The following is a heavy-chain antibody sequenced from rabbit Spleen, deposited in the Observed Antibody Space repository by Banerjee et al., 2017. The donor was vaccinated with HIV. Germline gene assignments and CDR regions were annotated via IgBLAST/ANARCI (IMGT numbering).Heavy chain of an antibody. CDR2: IDPGSSGFT. Sequence: QSLEESGGDLVKPGASLTLTCTASGVSFGSSSYMCWVRQAPGKGLEWIACIDPGSSGFTYFATWAKGRFTCSKTSSTTVTLQMTSLTAADTATYFCARGYAGAIGSGATTYFDLWAQAPSSPS. V-gene: IGHV1S40*01. J-gene: IGHJ4*01. CDR3: ARGYAGAIGSGATTYFDL. CDR1: GVSFGSSSY. D-gene: IGHD4-2*01.